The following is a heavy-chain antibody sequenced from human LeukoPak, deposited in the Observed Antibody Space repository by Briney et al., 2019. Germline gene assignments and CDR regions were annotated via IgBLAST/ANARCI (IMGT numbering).Heavy chain of an antibody. J-gene: IGHJ6*02. CDR2: FDPEDGET. Sequence: ASVKVSCKVSGYTLTELSMHWVRQAPGKGLEWMGGFDPEDGETIYAQKFQGRVTMTEDTSTDTAYMELSSLRSEDTAVYYCATSLLERGVIIPSFWYYYGMDVWGQGTTVTVSS. D-gene: IGHD3-10*01. V-gene: IGHV1-24*01. CDR3: ATSLLERGVIIPSFWYYYGMDV. CDR1: GYTLTELS.